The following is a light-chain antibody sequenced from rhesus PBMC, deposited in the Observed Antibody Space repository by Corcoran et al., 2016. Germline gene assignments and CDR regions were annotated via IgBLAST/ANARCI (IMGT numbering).Light chain of an antibody. CDR3: QQYNSDPWT. V-gene: IGKV1-37*01. CDR1: QGISSW. J-gene: IGKJ1*01. Sequence: DIQMTQSPSSLSASVGDTVTITCRASQGISSWLAWYQQKPGKAPKPLMYYASNLESWVPSRFSGSGSGTDFTLTISSLQPEDFATYYCQQYNSDPWTFGQGTKVEIK. CDR2: YAS.